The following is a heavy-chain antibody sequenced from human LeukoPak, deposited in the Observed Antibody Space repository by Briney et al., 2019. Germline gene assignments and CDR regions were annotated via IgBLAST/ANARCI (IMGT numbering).Heavy chain of an antibody. J-gene: IGHJ4*02. Sequence: GGSLRLSCAASGFTFSRYWMSWVRQAPGKGLEWVANIKQDGSEKYYVDSVKGRFTISRDNAKNSLHLQMNSLRAEDTAVYYCARLYDGSAYHADHFDYWGQGTLVTVSS. D-gene: IGHD3-22*01. CDR1: GFTFSRYW. CDR3: ARLYDGSAYHADHFDY. CDR2: IKQDGSEK. V-gene: IGHV3-7*01.